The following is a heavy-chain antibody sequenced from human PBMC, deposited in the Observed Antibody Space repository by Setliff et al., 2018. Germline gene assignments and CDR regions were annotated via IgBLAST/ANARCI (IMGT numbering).Heavy chain of an antibody. CDR2: IGHTGRI. D-gene: IGHD2-21*02. V-gene: IGHV4-38-2*02. CDR3: ARDLGHGGDYDY. J-gene: IGHJ4*02. Sequence: SETLSLTCTVSGYSISSGYIWGWIRQPPGKGLEWVGNIGHTGRINYNPSLKSRLTISRDTSKNQVSLKLNSVTATDTAVYYCARDLGHGGDYDYWGQGILVTVSS. CDR1: GYSISSGYI.